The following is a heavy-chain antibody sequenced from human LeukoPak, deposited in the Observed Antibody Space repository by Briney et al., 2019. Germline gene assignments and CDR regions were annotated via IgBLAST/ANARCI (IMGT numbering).Heavy chain of an antibody. Sequence: PGGSLRLSCAASGFAFTSYGMTWVRQAPGKGLEWVSGISGGGGNTYYADSVKGRFTISRDNSKNTLHLQMNSLRAEDTALYYCAKGGLTSDSWGQGTLVTVSS. D-gene: IGHD3/OR15-3a*01. CDR3: AKGGLTSDS. J-gene: IGHJ4*02. V-gene: IGHV3-23*01. CDR2: ISGGGGNT. CDR1: GFAFTSYG.